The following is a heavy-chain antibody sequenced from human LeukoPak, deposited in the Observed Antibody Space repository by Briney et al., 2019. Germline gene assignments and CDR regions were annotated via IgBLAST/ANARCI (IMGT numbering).Heavy chain of an antibody. CDR3: ARGPSGSYPGYYYYYYMDV. J-gene: IGHJ6*03. CDR1: GFTFSSYD. Sequence: QARGSPRVSSAAPGFTFSSYDMYSVRPGTGKSLEWVSAIGTAGDTYNPGSVKGRFTISRENAKNSLYLQMNSLRAGDTAVYYCARGPSGSYPGYYYYYYMDVWGKGTTVTVSS. CDR2: IGTAGDT. V-gene: IGHV3-13*01. D-gene: IGHD1-26*01.